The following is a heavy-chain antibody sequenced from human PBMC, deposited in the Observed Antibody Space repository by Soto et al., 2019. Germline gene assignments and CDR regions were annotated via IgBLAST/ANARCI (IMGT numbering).Heavy chain of an antibody. CDR3: ARLTVVTATIDY. V-gene: IGHV4-31*03. CDR2: IYYSGST. J-gene: IGHJ4*02. Sequence: PSETLSLTCTVSGGSISSGGYSWSWIRQHPGKGLEWIGYIYYSGSTYYNPSLKSRVTISVDTSKNQFPLKLSSVTAADTAVYYCARLTVVTATIDYWGQGTLVTVSS. D-gene: IGHD2-21*02. CDR1: GGSISSGGYS.